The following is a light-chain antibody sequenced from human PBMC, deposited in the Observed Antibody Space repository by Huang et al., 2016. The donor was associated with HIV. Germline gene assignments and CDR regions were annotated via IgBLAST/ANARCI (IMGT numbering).Light chain of an antibody. CDR1: QSIGTF. CDR3: QQYNSSPYT. J-gene: IGKJ2*01. CDR2: KAS. Sequence: DIQMTQSPSTLSASVGDRVTITCRASQSIGTFSAWYQQKPGKAPNLLIYKASSLESGVPSRFSGSGSGTEFTLTIDSLQPDDFATYYCQQYNSSPYTFGQGTKLEIK. V-gene: IGKV1-5*03.